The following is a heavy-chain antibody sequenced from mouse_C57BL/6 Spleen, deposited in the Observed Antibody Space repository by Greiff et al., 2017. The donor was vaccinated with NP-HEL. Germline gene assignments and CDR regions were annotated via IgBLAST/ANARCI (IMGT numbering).Heavy chain of an antibody. CDR1: DYTFPSYW. J-gene: IGHJ1*03. V-gene: IGHV1-55*01. CDR2: IYPGGGST. D-gene: IGHD2-3*01. CDR3: ARRFYLDD. Sequence: VQLVEPGADLVKPGASVKMSCKASDYTFPSYWITWVRQRPGQGLEWIAAIYPGGGSTNYHEKFKSQSTMTVDTSSSTAYMQLSSLTSEDSAVYCCARRFYLDDWGTGTTVTVSS.